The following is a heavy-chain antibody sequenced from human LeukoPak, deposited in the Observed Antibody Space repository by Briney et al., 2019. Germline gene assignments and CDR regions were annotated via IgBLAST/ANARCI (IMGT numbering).Heavy chain of an antibody. V-gene: IGHV4-39*07. CDR3: ARGRDYYDSSGYYYVGYYFDY. J-gene: IGHJ4*02. CDR2: INHSGST. CDR1: GGSISSSSYY. D-gene: IGHD3-22*01. Sequence: SETLSLTCTVSGGSISSSSYYWSWIRQPPGKGLEWIGEINHSGSTNYNPSLKSRVTISVDTSKNQFSLKLSSVTAADTAVYYCARGRDYYDSSGYYYVGYYFDYWGQGTLVTVSS.